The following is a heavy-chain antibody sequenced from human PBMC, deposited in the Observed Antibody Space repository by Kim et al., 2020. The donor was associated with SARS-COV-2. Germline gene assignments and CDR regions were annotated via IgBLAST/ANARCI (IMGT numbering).Heavy chain of an antibody. V-gene: IGHV5-51*01. J-gene: IGHJ6*02. CDR2: IYPGDSDT. D-gene: IGHD5-12*01. CDR1: GYSFTSYW. Sequence: GESLKISCKGSGYSFTSYWIGCVRQMPGKGLEWMGIIYPGDSDTRYSPSFQGQVTISADKSISTAYLQWSSLKASDTAMYYCARTSPRWLHNPRPDYYYYYGMDVWGQGTTVTVSS. CDR3: ARTSPRWLHNPRPDYYYYYGMDV.